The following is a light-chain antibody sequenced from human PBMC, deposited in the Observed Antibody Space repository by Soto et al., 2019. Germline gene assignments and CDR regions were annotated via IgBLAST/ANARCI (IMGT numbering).Light chain of an antibody. CDR2: KVS. V-gene: IGKV2-30*01. Sequence: DVVMTQSPLSLSVTLGQPASISCRSSQSLVYSDGNTYLNWFQQRPGQSPRRLIYKVSNRDSGVPDRFSGSGSGTDFTLKISRVEAEDVGVYYCMQGTHMYTFGQGTKLEIK. J-gene: IGKJ2*01. CDR3: MQGTHMYT. CDR1: QSLVYSDGNTY.